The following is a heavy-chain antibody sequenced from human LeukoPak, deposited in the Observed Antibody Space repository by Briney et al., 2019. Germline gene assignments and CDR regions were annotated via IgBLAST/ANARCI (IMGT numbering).Heavy chain of an antibody. Sequence: PSQTLSLTCTVSGGSISSGDYYWSWIRQPPGKGLEWIGYIYYSGSTYYNPSLKSRVTITVDTSKNQISLKLSSVTAADTAVYYCARAHQLLPAYNWFDPWGQGTLVTVSS. CDR3: ARAHQLLPAYNWFDP. CDR2: IYYSGST. CDR1: GGSISSGDYY. V-gene: IGHV4-30-4*01. J-gene: IGHJ5*02. D-gene: IGHD2-2*01.